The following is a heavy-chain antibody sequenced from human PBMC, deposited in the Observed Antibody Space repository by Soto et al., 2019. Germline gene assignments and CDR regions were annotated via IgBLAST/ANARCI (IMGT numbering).Heavy chain of an antibody. Sequence: PEKGLEWVCLVNWNGVSTDYADSVKRRFTISRDNSKNSLFLQMDSLTTDDTALYYCAKDSNYGDFPFWGQGTLVTVSS. D-gene: IGHD4-17*01. V-gene: IGHV3-43*01. CDR3: AKDSNYGDFPF. CDR2: VNWNGVST. J-gene: IGHJ4*02.